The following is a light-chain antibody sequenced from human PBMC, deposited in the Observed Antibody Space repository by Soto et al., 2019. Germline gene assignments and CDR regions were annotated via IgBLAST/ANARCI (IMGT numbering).Light chain of an antibody. J-gene: IGLJ2*01. Sequence: QLVLTQSPSASASLGASVKLTCTLSSGHSNYAIAWHQQQSEKGPRYLMKLNSDGSHSKGDGIPDRFSGSSSGAERYLTISRPPSEDEADLYCQNLGSGIVVFGGGTKLTVL. V-gene: IGLV4-69*01. CDR1: SGHSNYA. CDR3: QNLGSGIVV. CDR2: LNSDGSH.